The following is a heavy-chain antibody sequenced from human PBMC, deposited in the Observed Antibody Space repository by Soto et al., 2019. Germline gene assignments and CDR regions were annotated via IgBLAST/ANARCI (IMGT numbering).Heavy chain of an antibody. CDR3: ARGSLALAGTWFDWFDH. D-gene: IGHD6-19*01. V-gene: IGHV1-2*02. CDR1: GYTFTGYY. Sequence: ASVKVSCKASGYTFTGYYMHWVRQAPGQGLEWMGWINPNSGGTNYAQKFQGRVTMTRDTSISTAYMELSRLRSDDTAVYYCARGSLALAGTWFDWFDHWGQGTLVTVSS. CDR2: INPNSGGT. J-gene: IGHJ5*02.